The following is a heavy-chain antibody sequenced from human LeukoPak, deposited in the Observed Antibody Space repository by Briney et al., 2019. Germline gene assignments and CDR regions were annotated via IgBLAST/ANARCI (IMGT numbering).Heavy chain of an antibody. J-gene: IGHJ4*02. Sequence: GGSLRLSCAASGFTFSSYGMHWVRQAPGKGLEWVAFIRYDGSNKYYADSVKGRFTISRDNSKNTLYLQMNSLRAEDTAVYYCAKGMVDGSGSYWFDYWGQGTLVTVSS. CDR1: GFTFSSYG. D-gene: IGHD3-10*01. CDR3: AKGMVDGSGSYWFDY. V-gene: IGHV3-30*02. CDR2: IRYDGSNK.